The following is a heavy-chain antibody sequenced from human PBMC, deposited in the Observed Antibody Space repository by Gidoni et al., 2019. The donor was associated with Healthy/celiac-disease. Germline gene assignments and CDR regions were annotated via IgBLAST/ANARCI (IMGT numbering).Heavy chain of an antibody. V-gene: IGHV3-15*01. CDR1: GFTFSNAW. CDR3: TTDPHIVVGVEGWP. D-gene: IGHD2-15*01. CDR2: IKSKTDGGTT. J-gene: IGHJ5*02. Sequence: DVQLVESGGGLVKPGGSLRLSCAASGFTFSNAWMIWVRQAPGKGLEVVGRIKSKTDGGTTDDAAPVKGRFTISRDDSKNTMYLQMNSLKTEDTAVYYCTTDPHIVVGVEGWPWGQGTLVTVSS.